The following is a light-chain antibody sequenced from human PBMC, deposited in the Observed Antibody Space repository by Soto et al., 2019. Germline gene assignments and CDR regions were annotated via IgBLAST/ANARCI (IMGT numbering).Light chain of an antibody. Sequence: EIVMTQSPATLSLSPGERSTLSVRASQSVSSNLAWYQQKPGQAPRLLIYGASTRATGIPARFSGSGSGTEFTLTISSLQSEDSAVYYCQQRNVWPPVTFGQGTRLEI. CDR2: GAS. CDR3: QQRNVWPPVT. CDR1: QSVSSN. J-gene: IGKJ5*01. V-gene: IGKV3-15*01.